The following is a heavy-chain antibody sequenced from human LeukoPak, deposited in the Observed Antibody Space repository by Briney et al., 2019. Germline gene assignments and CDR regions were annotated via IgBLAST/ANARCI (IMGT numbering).Heavy chain of an antibody. J-gene: IGHJ4*02. D-gene: IGHD3-3*01. CDR1: GYTFTGYY. Sequence: ASVKVSCKASGYTFTGYYMHWVRQAPGQGLEWMGWINPNSGGTNYAQKFQGRVTMTRDTSISTAYMELSRLRSDDTAVYYCARDRSGYHTVHDHWGQGTLVTVSS. V-gene: IGHV1-2*02. CDR3: ARDRSGYHTVHDH. CDR2: INPNSGGT.